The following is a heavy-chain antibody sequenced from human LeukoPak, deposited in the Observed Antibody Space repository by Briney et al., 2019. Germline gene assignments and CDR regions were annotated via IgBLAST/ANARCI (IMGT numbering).Heavy chain of an antibody. D-gene: IGHD4-23*01. CDR3: ASYGGNPRAFDY. CDR2: IYHSGST. V-gene: IGHV4-4*02. Sequence: PSGTLSLTCAVSGGSISSSNWWSWVRQPPGKGLEWIGEIYHSGSTNYNPSLKSRVTISVDKSKNQFSLKLSSVTAADTAVYYCASYGGNPRAFDYWGQGTLVTVPS. CDR1: GGSISSSNW. J-gene: IGHJ4*02.